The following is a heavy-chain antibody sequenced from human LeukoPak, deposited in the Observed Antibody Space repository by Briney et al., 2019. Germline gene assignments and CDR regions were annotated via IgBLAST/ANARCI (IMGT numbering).Heavy chain of an antibody. CDR1: GFPFSVFE. CDR3: TRLAVATPGVDP. V-gene: IGHV3-48*03. D-gene: IGHD5-12*01. J-gene: IGHJ5*02. Sequence: PGGSRRHSCAASGFPFSVFEMYWVRQAPGKGLEWVSYISSSGTTTYYADSVKGRFTISRDNAMSSLYLQMNSLRAEDTAVYYCTRLAVATPGVDPWGQGTLVTVSS. CDR2: ISSSGTTT.